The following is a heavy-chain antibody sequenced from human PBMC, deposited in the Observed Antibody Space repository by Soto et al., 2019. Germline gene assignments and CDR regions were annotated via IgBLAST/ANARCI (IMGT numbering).Heavy chain of an antibody. V-gene: IGHV3-7*01. Sequence: EVQLVESGGGLFQPGGSLRLSCAASGFTFSTYWRTWVRQAPGKGLEWVANIKEDGSDKNYVDSVKGRFTISRDNAKNSLYLQMNSLRVEDTALYYCARGGSESDYWGQGTLVIVSS. CDR2: IKEDGSDK. J-gene: IGHJ4*02. CDR1: GFTFSTYW. CDR3: ARGGSESDY.